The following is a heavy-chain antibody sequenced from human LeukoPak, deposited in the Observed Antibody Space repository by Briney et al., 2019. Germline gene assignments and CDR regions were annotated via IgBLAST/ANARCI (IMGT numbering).Heavy chain of an antibody. D-gene: IGHD3-9*01. V-gene: IGHV1-69*13. Sequence: ASVNVSFKASGGTFSIYAIRWVRQAPGQGLEWMGGIIPIFGTANYAQKFQGRVTITADESTSTAYMELSSLRSEDTAVYYCARTPPKFDWLSHHFDYWGQGTLVTVSS. CDR3: ARTPPKFDWLSHHFDY. J-gene: IGHJ4*02. CDR1: GGTFSIYA. CDR2: IIPIFGTA.